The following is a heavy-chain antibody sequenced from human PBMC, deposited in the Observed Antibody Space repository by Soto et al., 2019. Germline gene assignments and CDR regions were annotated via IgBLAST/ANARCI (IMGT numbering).Heavy chain of an antibody. Sequence: PSETLSLTCAVYVGSFSGYYWTWIRQPPGKGLEWIGEINHSGSTNCNPSLEGRVTISVDTSKNQFSLKLSSVTAADTAMYYCARLPRGPDYGMDVWGQGTTVTVSS. J-gene: IGHJ6*02. V-gene: IGHV4-34*01. CDR2: INHSGST. CDR3: ARLPRGPDYGMDV. CDR1: VGSFSGYY.